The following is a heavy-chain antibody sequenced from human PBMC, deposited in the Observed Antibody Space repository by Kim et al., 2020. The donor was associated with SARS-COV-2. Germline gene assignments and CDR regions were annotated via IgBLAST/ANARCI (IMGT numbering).Heavy chain of an antibody. Sequence: VKGRLPISQDTAKNSLYLQMNSLRAEDTAVYYCARDSAVVVPAAHWYFDLWGRGTLVTVSS. CDR3: ARDSAVVVPAAHWYFDL. J-gene: IGHJ2*01. V-gene: IGHV3-11*06. D-gene: IGHD2-2*01.